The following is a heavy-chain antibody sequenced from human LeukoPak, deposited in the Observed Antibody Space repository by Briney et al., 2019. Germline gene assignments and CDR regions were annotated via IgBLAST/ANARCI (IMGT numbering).Heavy chain of an antibody. Sequence: ASVKVSCTASGYTFTSYGISWVRQAPGQGLEWMGWISAYNGNTNYAQKLQGRVTMTTDTSTSTAYMELRSLRSDDTAVYYCARALDYGDYGDYWGQGTLVTVSS. CDR1: GYTFTSYG. CDR2: ISAYNGNT. J-gene: IGHJ4*02. CDR3: ARALDYGDYGDY. D-gene: IGHD4-17*01. V-gene: IGHV1-18*01.